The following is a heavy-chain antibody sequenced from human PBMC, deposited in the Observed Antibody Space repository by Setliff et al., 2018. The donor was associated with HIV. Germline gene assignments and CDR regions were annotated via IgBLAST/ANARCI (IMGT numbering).Heavy chain of an antibody. V-gene: IGHV1-3*03. CDR3: ARERDSSGYQFDP. CDR2: INAGNGNT. Sequence: ASVKVSCKTSGFTFSDYAIHWVRQVPGQRLEWMGWINAGNGNTRYSQEFQGRVTITKDTFATTAYMELRSLRSEDTGLYYCARERDSSGYQFDPWGQGTLVTVSS. J-gene: IGHJ5*02. D-gene: IGHD3-22*01. CDR1: GFTFSDYA.